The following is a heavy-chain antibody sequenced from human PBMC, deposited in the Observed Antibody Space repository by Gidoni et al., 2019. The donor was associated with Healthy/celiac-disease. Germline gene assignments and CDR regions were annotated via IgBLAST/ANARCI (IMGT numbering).Heavy chain of an antibody. J-gene: IGHJ6*03. CDR2: ISYDGSNK. V-gene: IGHV3-30-3*01. CDR3: ARGHESYYYYMDV. Sequence: QVQLVESGGGVVQPGRSLRLSCAASGFTFSSYARDWVRQAPGKGLEWVEVISYDGSNKYYADSVKCRFTISRDNSKNTLYLQMNSLRAEDTAVYYCARGHESYYYYMDVWGKGTTVTVSS. CDR1: GFTFSSYA.